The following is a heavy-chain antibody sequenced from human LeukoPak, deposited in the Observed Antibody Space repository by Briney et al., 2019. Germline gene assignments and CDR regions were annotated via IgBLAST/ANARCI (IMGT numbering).Heavy chain of an antibody. CDR2: IYYSGST. CDR1: GGSISSGGYY. D-gene: IGHD3-9*01. Sequence: PSETLSLTCTVSGGSISSGGYYWSWIRQHPGKGLEWIGYIYYSGSTYYNPSLKSRVTISVDTSKNQFSLKLSSVTAADTAVYYCARRANDILTGYYRGENWFDPWGQGTLVTVSS. V-gene: IGHV4-31*03. J-gene: IGHJ5*02. CDR3: ARRANDILTGYYRGENWFDP.